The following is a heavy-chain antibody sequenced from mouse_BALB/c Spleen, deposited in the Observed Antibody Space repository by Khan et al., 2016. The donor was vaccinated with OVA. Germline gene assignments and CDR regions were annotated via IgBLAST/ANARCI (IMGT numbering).Heavy chain of an antibody. CDR1: GFTFSGFW. D-gene: IGHD2-3*01. Sequence: EVQLLETGGGLVQPGGSRGLSCEGSGFTFSGFWMSWVRQTPGKTLEWIGDINSDGSAINYAPSIKDRFTIFRDNDKSTLYLQMSNVRSEDTATYFCMVYDGYYWYFDVWGAGTPVTVSS. CDR2: INSDGSAI. CDR3: MVYDGYYWYFDV. V-gene: IGHV11-2*02. J-gene: IGHJ1*01.